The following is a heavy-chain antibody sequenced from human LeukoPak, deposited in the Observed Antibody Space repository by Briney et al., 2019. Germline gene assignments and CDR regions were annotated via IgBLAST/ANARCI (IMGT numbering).Heavy chain of an antibody. V-gene: IGHV4-39*01. CDR1: GVSISSSRYY. CDR3: ARNSSYYNTGGFDY. CDR2: IFYSGST. Sequence: TSETLSLTCTVSGVSISSSRYYWGWIRQPPGKGLEWIGNIFYSGSTHYTPSLKSRVTMSVDSSKNQFSLRVSSVTAADTAVYYCARNSSYYNTGGFDYWGQGILVTVSS. J-gene: IGHJ4*02. D-gene: IGHD3-10*01.